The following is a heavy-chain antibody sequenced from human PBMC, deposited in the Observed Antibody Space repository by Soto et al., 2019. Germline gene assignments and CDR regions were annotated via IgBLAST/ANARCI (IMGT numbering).Heavy chain of an antibody. CDR1: GFSLTTTAVG. V-gene: IGHV2-5*02. D-gene: IGHD6-19*01. J-gene: IGHJ4*02. Sequence: QITLKESGPTLVTPTQTLTLTCTFSGFSLTTTAVGVGWFRQPPGKALEWLTLIYWDDDNHYSPSLQSRLSITKDTSKNQVVLTMTHMEPVDTATYYCAHGSGWLFDFWGPGALVTVSS. CDR2: IYWDDDN. CDR3: AHGSGWLFDF.